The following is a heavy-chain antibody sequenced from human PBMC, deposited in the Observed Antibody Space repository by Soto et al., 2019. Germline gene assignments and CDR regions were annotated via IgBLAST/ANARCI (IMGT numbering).Heavy chain of an antibody. J-gene: IGHJ4*02. D-gene: IGHD2-15*01. CDR2: IYYSGST. CDR1: GGSISSGDYY. CDR3: ARAESSYSSVHFDY. Sequence: LSITCTVSGGSISSGDYYWSWIRQPPGKGLEWIGYIYYSGSTYYNPSLKSRVTISVDTSKNQFSLKLSSVTAADTAVYYCARAESSYSSVHFDYWGQGTLVTVSS. V-gene: IGHV4-30-4*01.